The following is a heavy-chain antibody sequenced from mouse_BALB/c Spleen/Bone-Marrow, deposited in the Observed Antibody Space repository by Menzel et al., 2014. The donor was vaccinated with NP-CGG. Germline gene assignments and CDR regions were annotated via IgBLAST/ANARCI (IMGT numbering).Heavy chain of an antibody. D-gene: IGHD2-1*01. CDR1: GYSFTGYY. CDR3: XXGYGNYWYFDV. CDR2: VNPNNGGT. J-gene: IGHJ1*01. Sequence: VQLQQSGPDLVKPGASVKISCKASGYSFTGYYMHWVKQSPGKSLEWIGRVNPNNGGTSYNQKFKGKAILTVDKSSSTAYMELRSLTSEDSAXXXXXXGYGNYWYFDVWGAATTVPVSS. V-gene: IGHV1-26*01.